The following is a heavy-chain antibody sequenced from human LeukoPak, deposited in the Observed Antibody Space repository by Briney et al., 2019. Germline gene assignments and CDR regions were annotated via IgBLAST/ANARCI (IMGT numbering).Heavy chain of an antibody. D-gene: IGHD3-16*02. CDR2: IYNSETT. CDR3: ARSGGMGELSLYPDY. J-gene: IGHJ4*02. V-gene: IGHV4-30-4*01. Sequence: PSQTLSLTCTVSGASISSGDYYWSWIRQPPGKGLEWIGYIYNSETTHYNPSLKGRITFSLDTSKNQFSLKLNSVTAADTAVYYCARSGGMGELSLYPDYWGQGTLVTVSS. CDR1: GASISSGDYY.